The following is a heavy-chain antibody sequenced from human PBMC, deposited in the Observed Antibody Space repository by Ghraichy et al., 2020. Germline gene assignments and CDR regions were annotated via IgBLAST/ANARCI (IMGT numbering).Heavy chain of an antibody. Sequence: GGSLRLSCAASGFTFSSYAMSWVRQAPGKGLEWVSAISGSGGSTYYADSVKGRFTISRDNSKNTLYLQMNSLRAEDTAVYYCAKANIVVVVAATVDYWGQGTLVTVSS. D-gene: IGHD2-15*01. CDR2: ISGSGGST. CDR1: GFTFSSYA. V-gene: IGHV3-23*01. J-gene: IGHJ4*02. CDR3: AKANIVVVVAATVDY.